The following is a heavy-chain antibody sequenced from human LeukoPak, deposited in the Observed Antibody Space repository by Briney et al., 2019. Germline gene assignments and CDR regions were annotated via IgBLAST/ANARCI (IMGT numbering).Heavy chain of an antibody. CDR1: GYRFSSNG. Sequence: ASVKVSCKASGYRFSSNGISWVRQAPGQGLEWVGWVSTYNSDTNYAPKFQGRVTMTKDTSTSTVYMKLRSLRTDDTAVYYCALANCIEFDPWGQGTLVTVSS. D-gene: IGHD4/OR15-4a*01. J-gene: IGHJ5*02. CDR2: VSTYNSDT. CDR3: ALANCIEFDP. V-gene: IGHV1-18*01.